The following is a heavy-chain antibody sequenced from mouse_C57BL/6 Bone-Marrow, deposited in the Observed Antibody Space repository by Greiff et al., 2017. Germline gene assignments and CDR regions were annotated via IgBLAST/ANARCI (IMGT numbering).Heavy chain of an antibody. CDR2: IDPENGDT. CDR3: TILIATVVEGKSDY. Sequence: VQLQQSGAELVRPGASVKLSCTASGFNIKDDYMHWVKQRPEQGLEWIGWIDPENGDTEYASKFQGKATITADTSSNTAYLQLSSLTSEDTAVYYCTILIATVVEGKSDYWGQGTTLTVSS. CDR1: GFNIKDDY. D-gene: IGHD1-1*01. V-gene: IGHV14-4*01. J-gene: IGHJ2*01.